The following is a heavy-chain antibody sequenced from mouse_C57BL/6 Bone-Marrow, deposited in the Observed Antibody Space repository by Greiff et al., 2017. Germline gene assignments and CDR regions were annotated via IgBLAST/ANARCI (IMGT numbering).Heavy chain of an antibody. CDR3: ARTPWTAQATNWFAY. V-gene: IGHV14-2*01. D-gene: IGHD3-2*02. J-gene: IGHJ3*01. CDR1: GFNIKDYY. Sequence: VHVKQSGAELVKPGASVKLSCTASGFNIKDYYMHWVKQRTEQGLEWIGRIDPEDGETKYAPKFQGKATITADTSSNTAYLQLSSLTSEDTAVYYCARTPWTAQATNWFAYWGQGTLVTVSA. CDR2: IDPEDGET.